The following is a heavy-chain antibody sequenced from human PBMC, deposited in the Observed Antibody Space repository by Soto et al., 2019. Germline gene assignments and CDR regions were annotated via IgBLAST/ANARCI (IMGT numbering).Heavy chain of an antibody. D-gene: IGHD3-3*01. CDR2: MTSSGAYV. Sequence: GGSLRLSCAASGFAFMSYTMNWVRQAPGKGPEWVSSMTSSGAYVYYADSVRGRFTISRDNAKNSLYLQLNSLSAEDTAVYYCARDRYASYDSGTGYPNGYWGRGTMVTVSS. V-gene: IGHV3-21*01. CDR3: ARDRYASYDSGTGYPNGY. CDR1: GFAFMSYT. J-gene: IGHJ4*02.